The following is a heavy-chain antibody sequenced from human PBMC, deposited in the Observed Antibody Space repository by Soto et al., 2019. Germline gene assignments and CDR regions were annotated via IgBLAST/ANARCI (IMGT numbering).Heavy chain of an antibody. CDR2: IYYSGST. V-gene: IGHV4-39*01. CDR3: ASLLQANSAVVQANCLAP. CDR1: GGSISSSSCY. D-gene: IGHD2-21*01. Sequence: SETLSLTCTVSGGSISSSSCYWGWIRQPPGKGLEWIGSIYYSGSTYYNPSLKSRVTISVDTSKNQFSLKLSSVTAAETAVYTCASLLQANSAVVQANCLAPWGQGTLVTVSS. J-gene: IGHJ5*02.